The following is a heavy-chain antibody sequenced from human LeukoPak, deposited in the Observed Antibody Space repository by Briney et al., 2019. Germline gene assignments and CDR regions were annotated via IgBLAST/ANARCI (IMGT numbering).Heavy chain of an antibody. Sequence: ASVKVSCKASGYTFTSYYMHWVRQAPGQGLEWMGIINPSGGSTSYAQKFQGRVTMTRDTSTSTVYMELSSLRSEDTAVYYCARGRTTQSYASSGFYPRDYWGQGTLVTVSS. V-gene: IGHV1-46*01. CDR1: GYTFTSYY. CDR3: ARGRTTQSYASSGFYPRDY. D-gene: IGHD3-22*01. CDR2: INPSGGST. J-gene: IGHJ4*02.